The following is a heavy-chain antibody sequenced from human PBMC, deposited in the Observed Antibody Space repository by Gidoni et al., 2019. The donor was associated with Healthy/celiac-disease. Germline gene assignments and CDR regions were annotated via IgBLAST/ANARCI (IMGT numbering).Heavy chain of an antibody. CDR2: ISYDGSNK. D-gene: IGHD3-3*01. V-gene: IGHV3-30-3*01. Sequence: QVQLVESGGGVVQPGRSLRVSCAAAGFTFSSYAIPWVRPAPGKGLEWVAVISYDGSNKYYADSVKGRFNISRDNSKNTLYLQMNSLRAEDTAVYYCGDLDYWGQGTLVTVSS. CDR3: GDLDY. CDR1: GFTFSSYA. J-gene: IGHJ4*02.